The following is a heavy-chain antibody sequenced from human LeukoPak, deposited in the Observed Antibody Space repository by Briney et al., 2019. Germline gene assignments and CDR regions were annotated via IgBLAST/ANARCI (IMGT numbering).Heavy chain of an antibody. CDR2: MNPNSGNT. V-gene: IGHV1-8*01. J-gene: IGHJ6*02. D-gene: IGHD3-9*01. Sequence: ASVEVSCKASGYTFSSYDINWVRQATGQGLEWMGWMNPNSGNTGYAQKFQGRVTMTRNTSISTAYMELSSLRSEDTAVYYCARQVGDYDILTGYYGSRGMDVWGQGTTVIVSS. CDR1: GYTFSSYD. CDR3: ARQVGDYDILTGYYGSRGMDV.